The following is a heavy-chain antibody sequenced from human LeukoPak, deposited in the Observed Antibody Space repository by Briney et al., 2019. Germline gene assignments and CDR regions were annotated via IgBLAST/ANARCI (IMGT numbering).Heavy chain of an antibody. CDR3: TIPPQSGDY. J-gene: IGHJ4*02. D-gene: IGHD2-21*01. Sequence: GGSLRLSCAVSGFTVSSNHMSWVRQAPGKGLEWVAVISYDGSNKYYADSVKGRFTISRDNSKNTLYLQMNSLRAEDTAVYYCTIPPQSGDYWGQGTLVTVSS. CDR2: ISYDGSNK. CDR1: GFTVSSNH. V-gene: IGHV3-30-3*01.